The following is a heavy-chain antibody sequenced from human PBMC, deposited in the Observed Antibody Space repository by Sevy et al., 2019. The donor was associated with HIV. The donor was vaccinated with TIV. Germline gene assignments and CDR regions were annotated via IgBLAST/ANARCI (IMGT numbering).Heavy chain of an antibody. D-gene: IGHD3-10*01. V-gene: IGHV1-24*01. CDR2: FDPEDGET. CDR1: GYTLIELA. Sequence: ASVKVSCKVSGYTLIELAMHWVRQAPGKGLEWMGGFDPEDGETIYAQKFQGRVTMTEDTSTDTAYMELSSLRSEDTAVYYCATAQPNGSGSYYLLDYWGQGTLVTVSS. CDR3: ATAQPNGSGSYYLLDY. J-gene: IGHJ4*02.